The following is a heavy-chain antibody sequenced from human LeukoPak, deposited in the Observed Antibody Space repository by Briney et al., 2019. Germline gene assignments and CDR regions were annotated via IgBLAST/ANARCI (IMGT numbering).Heavy chain of an antibody. CDR2: IYYSGST. J-gene: IGHJ6*03. V-gene: IGHV4-39*01. CDR3: ARRATVTTDYYYMDV. D-gene: IGHD4-17*01. CDR1: GGSISSSSYY. Sequence: PSETLSLTCTVSGGSISSSSYYWGWIRQPPGKGLEWIGSIYYSGSTYYNPSLKSRVTISVDTSKNQFSLRLSSVTAADTAVYYCARRATVTTDYYYMDVWGKGTTVTVSS.